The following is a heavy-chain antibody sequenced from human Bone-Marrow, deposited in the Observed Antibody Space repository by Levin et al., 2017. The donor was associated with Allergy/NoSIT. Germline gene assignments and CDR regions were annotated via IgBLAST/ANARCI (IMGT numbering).Heavy chain of an antibody. CDR3: ARATASDAFDI. Sequence: LSLTCAASGFTFSSYWMSWVRQAPGKGLEWVANIKQDGSEKYYVDSVKGRFTISRDNAKNSLYLQMNSLRAEDTAVYYCARATASDAFDIWGQGTMVTVSS. V-gene: IGHV3-7*04. CDR2: IKQDGSEK. CDR1: GFTFSSYW. J-gene: IGHJ3*02. D-gene: IGHD1-26*01.